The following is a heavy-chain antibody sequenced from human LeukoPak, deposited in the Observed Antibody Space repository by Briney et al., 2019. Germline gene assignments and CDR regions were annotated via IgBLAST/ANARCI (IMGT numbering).Heavy chain of an antibody. CDR1: GGSXXXXY. J-gene: IGHJ4*02. D-gene: IGHD3-22*01. CDR3: ARHDSSGYYSYYFDY. CDR2: IYYSGST. Sequence: TLPLTXXXXGGSXXXXYWSWIRXPPGKGLEWIGYIYYSGSTNYNPSLKSRVTISVDTSKNQFSLKLSSVTAADTAVYYCARHDSSGYYSYYFDYWGQGTPVTVSS. V-gene: IGHV4-59*08.